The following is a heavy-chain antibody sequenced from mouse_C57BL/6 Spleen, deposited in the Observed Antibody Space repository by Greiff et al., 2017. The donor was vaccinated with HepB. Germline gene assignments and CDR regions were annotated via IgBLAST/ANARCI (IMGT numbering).Heavy chain of an antibody. Sequence: VQLQQSGAELVKPGASVKISCKASGYAFSSYWLNWVKQRPGKGLEWIGQIYTGDGETNYNGKFKGKATLTADKSSSTAYLQLSCLTSVDSAVYCGARSGRSYVRAMDYWGQGASVTVS. D-gene: IGHD1-1*01. CDR3: ARSGRSYVRAMDY. CDR2: IYTGDGET. CDR1: GYAFSSYW. V-gene: IGHV1-80*01. J-gene: IGHJ4*01.